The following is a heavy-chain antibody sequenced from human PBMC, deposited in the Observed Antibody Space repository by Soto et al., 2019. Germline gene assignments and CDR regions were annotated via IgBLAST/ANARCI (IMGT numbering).Heavy chain of an antibody. CDR1: GGTFSSYA. D-gene: IGHD3-22*01. CDR3: ARDRGPSSGYYPYWFDP. CDR2: IIPIFGTA. Sequence: QVQLVQSGAEVKKPGSSVKVSCKASGGTFSSYAITWVRQAPGQGLEWMGGIIPIFGTANYAQKFQARVTITAEESTSTADMEVSSLRSEDTAVYYCARDRGPSSGYYPYWFDPWGQGTLVTVSS. V-gene: IGHV1-69*12. J-gene: IGHJ5*02.